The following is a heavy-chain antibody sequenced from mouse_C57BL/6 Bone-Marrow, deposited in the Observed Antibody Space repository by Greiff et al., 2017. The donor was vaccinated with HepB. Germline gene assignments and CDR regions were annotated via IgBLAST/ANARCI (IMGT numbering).Heavy chain of an antibody. CDR2: IGPGSGST. Sequence: QVQLQQSGAELVKPGASVKISCKASGYTFTDYYINWVKQRPGQGLEWIGKIGPGSGSTYYNEKFKGKATLTADKSSSTAYMQLSSLTSEDSAVYFCAKGHDYGSSRYWYFDVWGTGTTVTVSS. V-gene: IGHV1-77*01. CDR3: AKGHDYGSSRYWYFDV. CDR1: GYTFTDYY. D-gene: IGHD1-1*01. J-gene: IGHJ1*03.